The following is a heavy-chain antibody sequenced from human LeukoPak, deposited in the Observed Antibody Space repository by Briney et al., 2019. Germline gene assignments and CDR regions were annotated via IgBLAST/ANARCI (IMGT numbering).Heavy chain of an antibody. Sequence: GGSLRLSCAASGFAFSSFGMSWVRQAPGKGLEWVSTISGSGDSTYYADSVKGRFTISRDNSKNTLYLQMNSLRAEDTAVYYCARDGSGTYVPQHWGQGTLVTVSS. CDR1: GFAFSSFG. CDR2: ISGSGDST. D-gene: IGHD3-10*01. V-gene: IGHV3-23*01. CDR3: ARDGSGTYVPQH. J-gene: IGHJ4*02.